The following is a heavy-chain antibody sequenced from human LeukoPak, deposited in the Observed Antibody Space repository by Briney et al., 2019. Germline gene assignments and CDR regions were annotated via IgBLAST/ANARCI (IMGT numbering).Heavy chain of an antibody. CDR1: GFTFSSYW. D-gene: IGHD6-19*01. V-gene: IGHV3-7*01. J-gene: IGHJ4*02. CDR3: ARDRGWSTFDY. CDR2: IKQDGSEK. Sequence: PGGSLRLSCAASGFTFSSYWMNWVRQAPGRGLEWVANIKQDGSEKYYVDSVKGRFTISRDNAKNSLYLQMNSLRAEDTAVYYCARDRGWSTFDYWGQGTLVTVSS.